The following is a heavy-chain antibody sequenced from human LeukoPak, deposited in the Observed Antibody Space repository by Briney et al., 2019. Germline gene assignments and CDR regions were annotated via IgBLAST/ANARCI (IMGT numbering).Heavy chain of an antibody. D-gene: IGHD1-26*01. CDR1: GYTFTNFG. V-gene: IGHV1-18*01. Sequence: ASVKVSCKASGYTFTNFGLSWVRQAPGQGLEWMGWISAYNGNTNYAQKLQGRVSMTTDTSTSTAYMELGSLKSDDTAVYYCARDDYGSYPYWGQGTLVTVSS. CDR2: ISAYNGNT. CDR3: ARDDYGSYPY. J-gene: IGHJ4*02.